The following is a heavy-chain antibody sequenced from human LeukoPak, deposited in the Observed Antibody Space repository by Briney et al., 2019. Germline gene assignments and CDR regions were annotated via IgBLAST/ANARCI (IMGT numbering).Heavy chain of an antibody. CDR1: GYTFTSYY. CDR2: INPSGGST. V-gene: IGHV1-46*01. CDR3: ATGHTGYSSSSRYYYMDV. Sequence: ASVKVSCKASGYTFTSYYMHWVRQAPGQGLEWMGIINPSGGSTIYAQKFQGRVTMTEDTSTDTAYMELSSLRSEDTAVYYCATGHTGYSSSSRYYYMDVWGKGTTVTVSS. D-gene: IGHD6-13*01. J-gene: IGHJ6*03.